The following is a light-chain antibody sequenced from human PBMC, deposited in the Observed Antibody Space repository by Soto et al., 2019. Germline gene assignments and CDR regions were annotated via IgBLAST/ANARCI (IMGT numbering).Light chain of an antibody. CDR1: QSMSNW. J-gene: IGKJ3*01. V-gene: IGKV1-5*01. Sequence: DIQMTQSPSTLSASVGDRDTLTCRASQSMSNWLDWYQQKPGKAPKLLIYDASSLESGVPARFSGSGSGTEFALTISSLQPDEFASYYCQQYNSYLFTFGPGTKVDVK. CDR2: DAS. CDR3: QQYNSYLFT.